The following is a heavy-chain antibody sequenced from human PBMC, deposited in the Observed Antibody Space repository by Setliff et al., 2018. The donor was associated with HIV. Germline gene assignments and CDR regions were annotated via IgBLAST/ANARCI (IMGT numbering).Heavy chain of an antibody. J-gene: IGHJ5*02. D-gene: IGHD3-16*01. Sequence: SETLSLTCSVSGGSIDNNKYYWTWIRQRPGKGLEWTGSIYHTRRTYHNLSLESRLTISIDTSKNQFSLKLTSVTAADTAMYYCAGRIYNYDESRVLREEGFVPWGQGTLVTVSS. V-gene: IGHV4-39*01. CDR2: IYHTRRT. CDR1: GGSIDNNKYY. CDR3: AGRIYNYDESRVLREEGFVP.